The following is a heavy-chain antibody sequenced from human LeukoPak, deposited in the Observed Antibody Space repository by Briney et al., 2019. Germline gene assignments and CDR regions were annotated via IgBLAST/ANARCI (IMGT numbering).Heavy chain of an antibody. V-gene: IGHV1-24*01. J-gene: IGHJ5*02. CDR3: ATYYWHNWNSRYNWFDP. Sequence: ASVKVSCKVSGYTLTELSMHWVRQAPGKGLEWMGGFDPEDGETIYAQKFQGRVTMTEDTSTDTAYMELSSLRSEDTAVYYCATYYWHNWNSRYNWFDPWGQGTLVTVPS. CDR1: GYTLTELS. D-gene: IGHD1-7*01. CDR2: FDPEDGET.